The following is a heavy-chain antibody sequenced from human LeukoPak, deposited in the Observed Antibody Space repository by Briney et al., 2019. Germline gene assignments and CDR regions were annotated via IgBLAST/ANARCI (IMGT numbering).Heavy chain of an antibody. CDR2: INHSGST. CDR1: GGSFSGYY. D-gene: IGHD3-22*01. CDR3: ARFSDSSGYS. V-gene: IGHV4-34*01. J-gene: IGHJ4*02. Sequence: TSETLSLTCAVYGGSFSGYYWIWIRQPPGKGLEWIGEINHSGSTNYNPSLKSRVTISVDTSKNQFSLKLSSVTAADTAVYYCARFSDSSGYSWGQGTLVTVSS.